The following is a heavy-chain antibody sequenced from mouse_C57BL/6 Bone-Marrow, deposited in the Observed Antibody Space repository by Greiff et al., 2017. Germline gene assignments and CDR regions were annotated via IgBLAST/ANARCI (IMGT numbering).Heavy chain of an antibody. CDR2: INPGSGGT. V-gene: IGHV1-54*01. D-gene: IGHD2-1*01. CDR3: ARGYYGVMDY. Sequence: QVQLKQSGAELVRPGTSVKVSCKASGYAFTNYLIEWVKQRPGQGLEWIGVINPGSGGTNYNEKFKGKATLTADKSSSTAYMQLSSLTSEDSAVYFCARGYYGVMDYWGQGTSVTVSS. CDR1: GYAFTNYL. J-gene: IGHJ4*01.